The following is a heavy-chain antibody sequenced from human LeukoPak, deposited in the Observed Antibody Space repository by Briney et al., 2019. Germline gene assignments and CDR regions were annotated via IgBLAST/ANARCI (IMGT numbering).Heavy chain of an antibody. V-gene: IGHV3-23*01. CDR3: AKRTSNWNYFDY. D-gene: IGHD1-20*01. Sequence: GGSLRLSCAASGFTFSSYAMSWVRQAPGKGLEWVSAISGSGGSTYYADSVKGRFTISRDDSKNTLYLQMNSLRAEDTAVYYCAKRTSNWNYFDYWGQGTLVTVSS. J-gene: IGHJ4*02. CDR1: GFTFSSYA. CDR2: ISGSGGST.